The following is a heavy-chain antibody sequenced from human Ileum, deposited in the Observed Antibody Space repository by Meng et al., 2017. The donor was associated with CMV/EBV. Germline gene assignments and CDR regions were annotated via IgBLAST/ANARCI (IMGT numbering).Heavy chain of an antibody. CDR1: GGSLRDSY. D-gene: IGHD1/OR15-1a*01. Sequence: QAQLHKWGAGLLKPSETLSLTGAVHGGSLRDSYWTWLRQAPGKGLEWIGEIHPSGITNYNPSLESRVTISEDTSNNQFSLRLTSLTAGDTAVYYCARGWDNNKVGVHWGQGTLVTVSS. CDR3: ARGWDNNKVGVH. J-gene: IGHJ4*02. CDR2: IHPSGIT. V-gene: IGHV4-34*01.